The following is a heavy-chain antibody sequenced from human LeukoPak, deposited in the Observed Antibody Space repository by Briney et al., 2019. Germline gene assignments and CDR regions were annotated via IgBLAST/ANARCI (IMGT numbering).Heavy chain of an antibody. J-gene: IGHJ6*02. CDR3: AKVYSSGYYYYYGMDV. V-gene: IGHV3-74*01. CDR1: GFTFSSYW. D-gene: IGHD3-22*01. CDR2: IITDGSST. Sequence: GGSLRLSCAASGFTFSSYWMHWVRQAPGKGLVWVSRIITDGSSTTYADSVRGRFTISRDNSKNTLYLQMNSLRAEDTAVYYCAKVYSSGYYYYYGMDVWGQGTTVTVSS.